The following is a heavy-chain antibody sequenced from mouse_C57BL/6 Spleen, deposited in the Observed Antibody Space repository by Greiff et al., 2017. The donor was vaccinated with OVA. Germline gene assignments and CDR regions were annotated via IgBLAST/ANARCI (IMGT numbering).Heavy chain of an antibody. CDR2: IRNKANGYTT. J-gene: IGHJ1*03. Sequence: EVQRVESGGGLVQPGGSLSLSCAASGFTFTDYYMSWVRQPPGKALEWLGFIRNKANGYTTEYSASVKGRFTISRDNSQSILYLQMNALRAEDSATYYCARSPSGLNWYFDVWGTGTTVTVSS. V-gene: IGHV7-3*01. CDR3: ARSPSGLNWYFDV. D-gene: IGHD3-1*01. CDR1: GFTFTDYY.